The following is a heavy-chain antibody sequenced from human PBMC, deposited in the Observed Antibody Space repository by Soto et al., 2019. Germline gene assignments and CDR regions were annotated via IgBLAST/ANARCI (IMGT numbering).Heavy chain of an antibody. CDR1: GYTFTGYY. V-gene: IGHV1-2*02. Sequence: QVQLVQSGAEVRKPGASVKVSCKASGYTFTGYYIHWVRQAPGQGLEWMGWTNPTTGGTQYAQKFQGRVTTTRETSIRIAYMELSSLRSDDTAVYYCASPIGSANWFDLWGRGTLVTVSS. D-gene: IGHD3-10*01. CDR3: ASPIGSANWFDL. CDR2: TNPTTGGT. J-gene: IGHJ5*02.